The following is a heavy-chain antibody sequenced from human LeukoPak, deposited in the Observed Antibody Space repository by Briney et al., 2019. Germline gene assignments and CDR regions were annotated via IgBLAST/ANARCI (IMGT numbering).Heavy chain of an antibody. Sequence: SETLSLTCTVSGGSISSYYWSWIRQPPGKGLEWIGYIYYSGSTNYNPSLKSRVSISVDTSKNQFSLKLSSVTAADTALYYCARQGGYKSPCDYWGQGTLVTVSS. CDR3: ARQGGYKSPCDY. D-gene: IGHD1-14*01. V-gene: IGHV4-59*08. CDR2: IYYSGST. J-gene: IGHJ4*02. CDR1: GGSISSYY.